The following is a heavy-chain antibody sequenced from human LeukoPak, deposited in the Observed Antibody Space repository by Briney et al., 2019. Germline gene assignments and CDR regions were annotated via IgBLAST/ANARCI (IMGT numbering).Heavy chain of an antibody. V-gene: IGHV1-69*13. CDR2: IIPIFGTA. CDR3: ARTGHDYAENFDY. CDR1: GGTFSSYA. Sequence: SVKVSCKASGGTFSSYAISWVRQAPGQGLEWMGGIIPIFGTANYAQKFQGRVTITADESTSTAYMELSSLRSEDTAVYYCARTGHDYAENFDYWGQGTLVTVSS. D-gene: IGHD4-17*01. J-gene: IGHJ4*02.